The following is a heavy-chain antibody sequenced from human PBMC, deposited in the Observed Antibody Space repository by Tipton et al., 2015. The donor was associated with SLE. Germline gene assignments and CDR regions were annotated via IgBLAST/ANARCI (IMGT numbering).Heavy chain of an antibody. Sequence: TLSLTCIVSGDSISSTSYYWGWIRQPPGKGLEWVGTVYYTGNTFYNPSLKSRVTISVDTSKNQFSLKLRSVTAADTAVYYCARHPDGYYYYYGLDVWGQGTTVTVSS. J-gene: IGHJ6*02. CDR2: VYYTGNT. CDR1: GDSISSTSYY. D-gene: IGHD5-24*01. CDR3: ARHPDGYYYYYGLDV. V-gene: IGHV4-39*07.